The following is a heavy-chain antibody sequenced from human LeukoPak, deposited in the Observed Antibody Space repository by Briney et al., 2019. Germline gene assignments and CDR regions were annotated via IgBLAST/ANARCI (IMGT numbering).Heavy chain of an antibody. CDR1: GGSISSYY. V-gene: IGHV4-59*01. D-gene: IGHD5-24*01. CDR3: ARDKAGYNDY. CDR2: IYYSGST. J-gene: IGHJ4*02. Sequence: PSETLSLTCTVSGGSISSYYCSWIRHPPPKGLEWIGYIYYSGSTTYNPSLKSRVSMSVDTSKHQFSLRLSSVTAADTAVYYCARDKAGYNDYWGQGTLVTVSS.